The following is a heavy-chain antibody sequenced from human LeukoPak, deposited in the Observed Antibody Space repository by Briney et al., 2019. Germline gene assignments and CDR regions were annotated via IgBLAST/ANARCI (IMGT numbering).Heavy chain of an antibody. Sequence: ASVKVSCKASGYTFTSYAMNWMRQAPGQGLEWMGWINTNTGNPTYAQGFTGRSVFSLDTSVSTAYLQISSLKAEDTAVYYCASDSSSWPTYFDYWGQGTLVTVSS. V-gene: IGHV7-4-1*02. D-gene: IGHD6-13*01. CDR3: ASDSSSWPTYFDY. J-gene: IGHJ4*02. CDR2: INTNTGNP. CDR1: GYTFTSYA.